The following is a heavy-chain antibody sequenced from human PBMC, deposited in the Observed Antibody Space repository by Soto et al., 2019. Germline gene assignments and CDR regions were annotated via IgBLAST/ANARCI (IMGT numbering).Heavy chain of an antibody. D-gene: IGHD6-13*01. CDR3: ARVFGSSWYQAFFDY. CDR2: TRNKANSYTT. CDR1: GFTFSDHY. Sequence: EVQLVESGGGLVQPGGSLRLSCAASGFTFSDHYMDWVRQAPGKGLEWVGRTRNKANSYTTEYAASVKGRFTISRDDSKNSLILQMNSRKTEDTAVYHCARVFGSSWYQAFFDYWGQGTLVTVSS. J-gene: IGHJ4*02. V-gene: IGHV3-72*01.